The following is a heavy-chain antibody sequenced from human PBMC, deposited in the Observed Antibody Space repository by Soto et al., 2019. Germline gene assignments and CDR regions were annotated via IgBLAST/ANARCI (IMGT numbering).Heavy chain of an antibody. CDR1: GFTFSSYA. D-gene: IGHD3-22*01. V-gene: IGHV3-30-3*01. Sequence: QVQLVESGGGVVQPGRSLRLSCAASGFTFSSYAMHWVRQAPGKGLEWVAVISYDGSNKYYADSVKGRFTISRDNSKNTLYLQMNSLRAEDTAVYYCARPLNYDSSGYYPNWGQGTLVTVSS. J-gene: IGHJ4*02. CDR2: ISYDGSNK. CDR3: ARPLNYDSSGYYPN.